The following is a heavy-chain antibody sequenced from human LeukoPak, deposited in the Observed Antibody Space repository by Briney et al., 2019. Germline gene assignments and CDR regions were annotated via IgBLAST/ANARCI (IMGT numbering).Heavy chain of an antibody. CDR3: ARDGYGGYYTIYY. CDR2: ISYDGSNK. D-gene: IGHD3-3*01. CDR1: GFSFSSYI. Sequence: GGSLRLSCAASGFSFSSYIMHWVRQAPGKGLEWVAVISYDGSNKYYADSLKGRFTISRDNSKNTLYLQMNSLRVEDTAVYYCARDGYGGYYTIYYWGQGTLVTVSS. J-gene: IGHJ4*02. V-gene: IGHV3-30*04.